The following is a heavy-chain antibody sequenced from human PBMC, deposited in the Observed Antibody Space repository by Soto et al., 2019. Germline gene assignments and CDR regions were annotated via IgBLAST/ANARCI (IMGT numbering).Heavy chain of an antibody. CDR2: IYYSGST. D-gene: IGHD2-15*01. V-gene: IGHV4-39*02. CDR3: ARDVVVAATTSYWIDP. Sequence: NPSETLSLTCTVSGGSISSSSYYWGWIRQPPGKGLEWIGSIYYSGSTYSNPPPTGRVTISVDTSKSPFSLKLSSVTAAVTAVYYCARDVVVAATTSYWIDPWGQGPLVTV. CDR1: GGSISSSSYY. J-gene: IGHJ5*02.